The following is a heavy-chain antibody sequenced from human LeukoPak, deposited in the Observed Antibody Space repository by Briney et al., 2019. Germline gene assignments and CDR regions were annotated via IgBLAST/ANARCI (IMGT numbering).Heavy chain of an antibody. J-gene: IGHJ4*02. CDR1: GITFSHYG. CDR3: ARADYYDRTLPFGY. V-gene: IGHV3-33*01. CDR2: IWYDGTNK. Sequence: GRSLRLTCAASGITFSHYGMHWVRQAPGKGLEWVAGIWYDGTNKYYADSVKGRFTISRDNSKNTMYLQMSSLRAEDTAVYYCARADYYDRTLPFGYWGQGTLVTVSS. D-gene: IGHD3-22*01.